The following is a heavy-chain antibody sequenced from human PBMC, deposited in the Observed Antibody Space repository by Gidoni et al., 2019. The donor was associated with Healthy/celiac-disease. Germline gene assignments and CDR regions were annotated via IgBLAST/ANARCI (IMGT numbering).Heavy chain of an antibody. D-gene: IGHD6-19*01. CDR1: GGSVSSGSYY. Sequence: QVQLQESGPGLVKPSETLSLPCPVSGGSVSSGSYYWRWTRQPPGKGLEWIGYIYYSGSTNYNPSLKSRVTISVDTSKNQFSLKLSSVTAADTAVYYCARIIAVAGTEVFDYWGQGTPVTVSS. J-gene: IGHJ4*02. CDR3: ARIIAVAGTEVFDY. CDR2: IYYSGST. V-gene: IGHV4-61*01.